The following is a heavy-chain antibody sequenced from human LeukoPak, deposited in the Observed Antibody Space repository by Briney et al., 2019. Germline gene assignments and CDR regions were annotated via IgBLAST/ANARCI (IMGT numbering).Heavy chain of an antibody. J-gene: IGHJ3*02. CDR3: ARVSGDGAFDI. V-gene: IGHV4-30-2*01. D-gene: IGHD7-27*01. Sequence: SETLSLTCAVSGGSISSGGYSWSWIRQPPGKGLEWIGYIYHSGSTYYNPSLKSRVTISVDRSKNQSSLKLSSVTAADTAVYYCARVSGDGAFDIWGQGTMVTVSS. CDR2: IYHSGST. CDR1: GGSISSGGYS.